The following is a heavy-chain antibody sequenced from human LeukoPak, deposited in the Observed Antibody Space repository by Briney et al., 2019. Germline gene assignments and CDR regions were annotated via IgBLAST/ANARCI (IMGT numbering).Heavy chain of an antibody. J-gene: IGHJ6*03. D-gene: IGHD3-3*01. CDR2: ISWNSGSI. CDR1: GFTFDDYA. V-gene: IGHV3-9*01. CDR3: AKEGRAYYDFWSGLYPYYYYYYMDV. Sequence: PGGSLRLSCAASGFTFDDYAMHWVRQAPGKGLEWVSGISWNSGSIGYADSVKGRFTISRDNAKNSPYLQMNSLRAEDTALYYCAKEGRAYYDFWSGLYPYYYYYYMDVWGKGTTVTVSS.